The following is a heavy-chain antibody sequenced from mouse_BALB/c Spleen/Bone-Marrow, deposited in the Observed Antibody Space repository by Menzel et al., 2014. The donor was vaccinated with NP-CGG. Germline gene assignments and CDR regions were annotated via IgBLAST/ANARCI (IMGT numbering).Heavy chain of an antibody. V-gene: IGHV2-9*02. CDR3: ARRGRYAMDY. CDR2: IRAGGST. Sequence: VKLMESGPGLVAPSQSLSITCTVSGFSLTSYGVHWACQPPGKGLEWLGVIRAGGSTNYNSALMSRLSISKDNSKSQVFLKMNSLQTDDTAMYYCARRGRYAMDYWGQGTSVTVSS. D-gene: IGHD3-3*01. J-gene: IGHJ4*01. CDR1: GFSLTSYG.